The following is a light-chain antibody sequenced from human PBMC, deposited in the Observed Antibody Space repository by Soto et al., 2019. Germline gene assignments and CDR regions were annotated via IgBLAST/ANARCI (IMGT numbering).Light chain of an antibody. Sequence: QSVLTQPASVSGSPGQSITISCTGTSSDVGGYDYVSWFQVHPGKAPKLIIYEVNNRPSGVSNRFSGSKSGNTASLTISGLQTEDEADYYCSSYVTTSNYAFGTGTKLTVL. CDR2: EVN. CDR1: SSDVGGYDY. J-gene: IGLJ1*01. CDR3: SSYVTTSNYA. V-gene: IGLV2-14*01.